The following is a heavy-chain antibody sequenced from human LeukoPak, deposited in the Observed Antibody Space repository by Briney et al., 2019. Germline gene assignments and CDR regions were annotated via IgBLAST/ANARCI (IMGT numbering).Heavy chain of an antibody. Sequence: ASVKVSCKVSGYTLTELSMHWVRQAPGKGLEWMGGFDPEDGETIYAQKFQGRVTMTEDTSTDTAYMKLSSLRSEDTAVYYCATGEQWLVGRFDYWGQGTLVTVSS. V-gene: IGHV1-24*01. D-gene: IGHD6-19*01. J-gene: IGHJ4*02. CDR3: ATGEQWLVGRFDY. CDR1: GYTLTELS. CDR2: FDPEDGET.